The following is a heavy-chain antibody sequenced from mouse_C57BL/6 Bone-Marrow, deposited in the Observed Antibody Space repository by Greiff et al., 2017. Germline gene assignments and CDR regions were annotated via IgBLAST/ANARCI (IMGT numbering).Heavy chain of an antibody. J-gene: IGHJ2*01. CDR2: ISYDGSN. CDR3: SRNPYDGYSYYLDY. Sequence: DVKLQESGPGLVKPSQSLSLSCSVTGYSITSGYYWNWIRQFPGNKLEWMGYISYDGSNNYKPSLKNRFAIPRDKSTNQFFLKLNSVTTEDTATYYWSRNPYDGYSYYLDYWGQGTTLTVSS. CDR1: GYSITSGYY. D-gene: IGHD2-3*01. V-gene: IGHV3-6*01.